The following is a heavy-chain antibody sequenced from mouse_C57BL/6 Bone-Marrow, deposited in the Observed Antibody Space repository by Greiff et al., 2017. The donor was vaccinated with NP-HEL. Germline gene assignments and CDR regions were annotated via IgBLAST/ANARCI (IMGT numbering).Heavy chain of an antibody. CDR1: GYTFTSYG. Sequence: VQLQQSGAELVRPGASVKLSCKASGYTFTSYGISWVKQRTGQGLEWIGEIYPRSGNTYYNEKFKGKATLTADKSSSTAYMELRSLTSEDSAVYFCARSRYGSSFFDYWGQGTTLTVSS. CDR3: ARSRYGSSFFDY. D-gene: IGHD1-1*01. J-gene: IGHJ2*01. CDR2: IYPRSGNT. V-gene: IGHV1-81*01.